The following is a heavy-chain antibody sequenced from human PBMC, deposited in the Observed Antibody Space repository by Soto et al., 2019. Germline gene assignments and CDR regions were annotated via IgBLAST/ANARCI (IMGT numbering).Heavy chain of an antibody. J-gene: IGHJ4*02. CDR2: IYHSGST. Sequence: QVQLQESGPGLVKPSGTLSLTCVVSGASISNSHWLSWVRQPPGEGLEWIGEIYHSGSTNYNPSLGSRVTISVDKAKNQYSLRLNSVTAAGTAVYYCAKAAAYCLDSWGTGNLVTVSS. D-gene: IGHD2-21*01. CDR3: AKAAAYCLDS. CDR1: GASISNSHW. V-gene: IGHV4-4*02.